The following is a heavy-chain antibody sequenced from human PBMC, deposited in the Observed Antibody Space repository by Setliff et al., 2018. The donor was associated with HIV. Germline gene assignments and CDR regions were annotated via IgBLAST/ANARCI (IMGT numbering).Heavy chain of an antibody. V-gene: IGHV1-18*01. J-gene: IGHJ6*03. D-gene: IGHD5-18*01. CDR1: GYTFTSYG. Sequence: ASVKVSCKASGYTFTSYGLSWVRQAPGQGLEWVGWISAYNGNTNYAQKLQGRVTFTTGTSTSTAYMELRSLRSDDTAVYYCARGGRGFHDGYTLYYYYMDVWGKGTTVTVSS. CDR3: ARGGRGFHDGYTLYYYYMDV. CDR2: ISAYNGNT.